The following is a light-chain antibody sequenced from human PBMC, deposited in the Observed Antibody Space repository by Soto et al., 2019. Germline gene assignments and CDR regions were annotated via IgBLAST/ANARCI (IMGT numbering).Light chain of an antibody. CDR1: QSVSSSY. CDR2: GAS. CDR3: QQYGSSIT. J-gene: IGKJ5*01. Sequence: IVLTQSPGTLSLSPGERATLSCRASQSVSSSYLAWYQQKPCQAPRLLIYGASSRATGIPDRLSGSGSGTDFTLTINRLEPEDFAVYYCQQYGSSITFGQGTRLEIK. V-gene: IGKV3-20*01.